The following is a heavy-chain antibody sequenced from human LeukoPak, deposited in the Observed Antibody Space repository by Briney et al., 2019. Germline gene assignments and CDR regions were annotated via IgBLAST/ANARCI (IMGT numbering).Heavy chain of an antibody. V-gene: IGHV3-30*04. J-gene: IGHJ1*01. D-gene: IGHD3-22*01. CDR1: GFTFSSYA. CDR3: VRNRYGYGSGGYFPEHFHH. Sequence: SGRSLRLSCAASGFTFSSYAMHWVRQAPGEGLEWVAVISYDGSNKYYADSVKGRFTISRDNAKNSLYLQMDSLRAEDTAVYFCVRNRYGYGSGGYFPEHFHHWGQGTLVNVAS. CDR2: ISYDGSNK.